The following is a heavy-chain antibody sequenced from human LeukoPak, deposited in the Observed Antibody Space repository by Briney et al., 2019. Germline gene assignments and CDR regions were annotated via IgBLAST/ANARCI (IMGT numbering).Heavy chain of an antibody. D-gene: IGHD2-2*01. Sequence: GGSLRLSCAASGFTFSTYTMNGVRQAPGKGLEWVSSICSSRTYIYYADSVKGRFTISRDNAKNSLYLQMNSLRAEDTAVYYCARDALAAGYRLEWYYFDYWGPGTLVTVSS. CDR2: ICSSRTYI. V-gene: IGHV3-21*01. J-gene: IGHJ4*02. CDR3: ARDALAAGYRLEWYYFDY. CDR1: GFTFSTYT.